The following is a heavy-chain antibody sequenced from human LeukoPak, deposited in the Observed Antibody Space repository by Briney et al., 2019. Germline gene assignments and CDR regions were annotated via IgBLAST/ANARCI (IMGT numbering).Heavy chain of an antibody. CDR1: GYSISSGYY. CDR3: ASTPGYCSGTSCYRYYFDY. D-gene: IGHD2-2*01. CDR2: IYHSGST. J-gene: IGHJ4*02. V-gene: IGHV4-38-2*02. Sequence: PSETLSLTCTVSGYSISSGYYWGWIRQPPGKGLEWIGSIYHSGSTYYNPSLKSRVTISVDTSKNQFSLKLSSVTAADTAVYYCASTPGYCSGTSCYRYYFDYWGQGTLVTVSS.